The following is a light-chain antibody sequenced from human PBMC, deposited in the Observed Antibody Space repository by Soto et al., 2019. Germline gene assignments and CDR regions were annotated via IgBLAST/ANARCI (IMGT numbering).Light chain of an antibody. J-gene: IGKJ1*01. Sequence: EILMTQSPATLSVSPGERDTLSCLASQSVGSNFSWYQQKPGQAPRLLISGASTRATGIPARFSGSGSGTEFPLTISSLQSEDFAVYYCQQYNNWPPWPFGQGPKVEIK. CDR1: QSVGSN. CDR2: GAS. V-gene: IGKV3-15*01. CDR3: QQYNNWPPWP.